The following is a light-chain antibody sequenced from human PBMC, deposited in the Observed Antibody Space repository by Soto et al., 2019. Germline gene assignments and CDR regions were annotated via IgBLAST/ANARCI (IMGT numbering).Light chain of an antibody. CDR3: QQYGDWPPDT. J-gene: IGKJ2*01. Sequence: ETMMTQSPDTLSVSLGERATLSCRTSQSLRSSLAWYQQKPGQAPRLLIYGTSSRATGIPDRFSGSGSGTDFTLTISRLEPEDFAVYYCQQYGDWPPDTFGQGTKVDIK. CDR1: QSLRSS. CDR2: GTS. V-gene: IGKV3-20*01.